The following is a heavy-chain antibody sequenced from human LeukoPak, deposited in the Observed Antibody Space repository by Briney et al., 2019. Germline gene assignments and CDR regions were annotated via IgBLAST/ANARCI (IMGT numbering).Heavy chain of an antibody. CDR2: IYTGGST. Sequence: GGSLRLSCAASGFAVSSNYMSWVRQTPGKGLEWVSVIYTGGSTYYADSVKGRFTISRDNSKNTLYLQMNSLRAEDTAVYYCAKGQSIGYCSGGSCYGGGFDPWGQGTLVTVSS. CDR1: GFAVSSNY. V-gene: IGHV3-53*01. CDR3: AKGQSIGYCSGGSCYGGGFDP. D-gene: IGHD2-15*01. J-gene: IGHJ5*02.